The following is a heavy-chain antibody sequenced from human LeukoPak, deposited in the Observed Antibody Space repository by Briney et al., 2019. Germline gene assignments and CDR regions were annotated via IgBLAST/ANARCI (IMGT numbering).Heavy chain of an antibody. Sequence: GGSLRLSCTASGFTFDDYAMSWVRQTPGKGLEWVSGINWNGGGTGYVDSVKGRFSISRDNARKSLYLQMNSLRGEDTALYYCARGTGYCNGTNCLTYYSYYYYIDVWGKGTTVTVSS. D-gene: IGHD2-2*01. CDR1: GFTFDDYA. CDR3: ARGTGYCNGTNCLTYYSYYYYIDV. V-gene: IGHV3-20*04. J-gene: IGHJ6*03. CDR2: INWNGGGT.